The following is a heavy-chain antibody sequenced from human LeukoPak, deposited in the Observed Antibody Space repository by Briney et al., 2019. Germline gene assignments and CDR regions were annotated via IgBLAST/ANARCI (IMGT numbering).Heavy chain of an antibody. V-gene: IGHV3-7*01. CDR1: GFTLRNYW. Sequence: GGSLRLSCGPSGFTLRNYWMHWVRQAPGAGLELVANIKQDGSEKYYVDSVKGRFTISRDNAKNSLDLQMNSLSAEDSAVYYCVTSRRGTGHYCGQGTLVTVSS. J-gene: IGHJ4*02. CDR3: VTSRRGTGHY. CDR2: IKQDGSEK. D-gene: IGHD3/OR15-3a*01.